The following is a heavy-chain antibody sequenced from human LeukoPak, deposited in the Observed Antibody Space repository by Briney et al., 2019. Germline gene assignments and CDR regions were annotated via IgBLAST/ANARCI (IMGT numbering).Heavy chain of an antibody. D-gene: IGHD3-22*01. J-gene: IGHJ4*02. CDR1: GFTFSAYA. CDR2: ISGSGGST. V-gene: IGHV3-23*01. CDR3: AKDLTTSDPYYYDSSGSGY. Sequence: PGGSLRLSCVASGFTFSAYAMNWVRLAPGKGLEWVSAISGSGGSTYYADSVKGRFTISRDNSKNTLYLQMNSLRAEDTAVYYCAKDLTTSDPYYYDSSGSGYWGQGTLVTVSS.